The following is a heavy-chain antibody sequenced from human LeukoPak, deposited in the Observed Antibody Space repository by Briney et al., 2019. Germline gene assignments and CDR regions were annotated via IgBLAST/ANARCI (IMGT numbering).Heavy chain of an antibody. CDR3: AREEPGIAAAGSKGGSWFDP. CDR1: GGTLSSYA. V-gene: IGHV1-69*05. Sequence: SVKVSCKASGGTLSSYAISWVRQAPGQGLEWMGGIIPIFGTANYAQKFQGRVTITTDESTSTAYMELSSLRSEDTAVYYCAREEPGIAAAGSKGGSWFDPWGQGTLVTVSS. D-gene: IGHD6-13*01. CDR2: IIPIFGTA. J-gene: IGHJ5*02.